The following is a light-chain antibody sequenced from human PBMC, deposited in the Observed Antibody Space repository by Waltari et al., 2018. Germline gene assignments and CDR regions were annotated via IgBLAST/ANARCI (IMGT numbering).Light chain of an antibody. J-gene: IGLJ2*01. Sequence: QSALTQPASVSGSPGQSITISCTGTSSDVGGYNSVSWYQDHPGQAPKVIIYDVSDRPSGISERFSGSKSGNTASLTISRLQAEDEADYYCSSQSSDNVVLFGGGTKLTVL. CDR1: SSDVGGYNS. V-gene: IGLV2-14*03. CDR3: SSQSSDNVVL. CDR2: DVS.